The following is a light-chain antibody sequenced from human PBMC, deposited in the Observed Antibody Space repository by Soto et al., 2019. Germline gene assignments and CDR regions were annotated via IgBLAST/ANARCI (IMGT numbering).Light chain of an antibody. CDR3: CSHGGPSPYV. CDR2: EVN. J-gene: IGLJ1*01. CDR1: ASDIGGYNF. Sequence: QSALTQPPSASGSPGQSVAISCTGTASDIGGYNFVSWYQQHPGKAPKLMIYEVNKRPSGVPDRFSGSQSGNTASLTVSGLQAEDEADYYCCSHGGPSPYVFGPGTKLTVL. V-gene: IGLV2-8*01.